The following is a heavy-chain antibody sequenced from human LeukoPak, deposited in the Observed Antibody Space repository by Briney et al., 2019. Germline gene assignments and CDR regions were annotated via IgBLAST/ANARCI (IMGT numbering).Heavy chain of an antibody. J-gene: IGHJ4*02. CDR2: IYSGGNT. D-gene: IGHD5-18*01. Sequence: GGSLRLSCAASGFTVSSNFMSGVRQAPGQGLESVLVIYSGGNTYYADSLRGRFTIFRDNSKTTLYLQMDSLRAEDTAMYYCARKYTYGLDWGQGTLVTVSS. V-gene: IGHV3-66*01. CDR1: GFTVSSNF. CDR3: ARKYTYGLD.